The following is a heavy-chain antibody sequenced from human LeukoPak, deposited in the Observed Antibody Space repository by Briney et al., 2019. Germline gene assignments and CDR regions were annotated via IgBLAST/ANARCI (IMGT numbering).Heavy chain of an antibody. D-gene: IGHD3-3*01. CDR2: ISYDGSNK. J-gene: IGHJ6*02. CDR1: GFTFSSYA. V-gene: IGHV3-30*04. Sequence: GGSLRLSRAASGFTFSSYAMHWVRQAPGKGLEWVAVISYDGSNKYYADSVKGRFTISRDNSKNTLYLQMNSLRAEDTAVYYCARVLPYYDFWSGYYTDYYYYGMDVWGQGTTVTVSS. CDR3: ARVLPYYDFWSGYYTDYYYYGMDV.